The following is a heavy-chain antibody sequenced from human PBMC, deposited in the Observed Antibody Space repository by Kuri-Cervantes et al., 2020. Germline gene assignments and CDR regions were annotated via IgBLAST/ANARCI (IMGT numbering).Heavy chain of an antibody. D-gene: IGHD3-16*01. V-gene: IGHV1-2*02. CDR2: INPNRGGT. CDR1: GYXFTGYY. CDR3: AGGQVGXGGFDY. Sequence: ASVKVSXKASGYXFTGYYMHWVRQAXGQGLEWMGXINPNRGGTNYAQEFQGRVTMNRDTSISTAYMEXGRLRSDDTALXYCAGGQVGXGGFDYWGQGTLVTVSS. J-gene: IGHJ4*02.